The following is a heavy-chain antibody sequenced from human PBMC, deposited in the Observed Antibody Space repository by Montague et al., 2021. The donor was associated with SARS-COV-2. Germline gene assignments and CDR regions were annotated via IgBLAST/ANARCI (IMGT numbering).Heavy chain of an antibody. J-gene: IGHJ6*02. CDR1: GGSIRSGSYY. Sequence: TLSLTCTVSGGSIRSGSYYWSWIQQPAGKGLEWIGRIYSSGSTNYNPSLKSRVTMSVDTSKNQFSLKVSSVTAADTAVYYCARDNGDYSYYYGLDVWGQGTTVTVSS. V-gene: IGHV4-61*02. D-gene: IGHD4-17*01. CDR2: IYSSGST. CDR3: ARDNGDYSYYYGLDV.